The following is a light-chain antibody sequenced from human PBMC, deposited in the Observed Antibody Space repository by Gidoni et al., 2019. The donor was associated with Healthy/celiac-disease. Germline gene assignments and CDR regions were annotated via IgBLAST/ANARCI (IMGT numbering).Light chain of an antibody. CDR3: QQYNNWPPLT. CDR1: QSVSSN. V-gene: IGKV3-15*01. J-gene: IGKJ4*01. CDR2: GAS. Sequence: EIVMTQSPATLSVSPGARATLSCRASQSVSSNFAWYQQKPGQAPRLLIYGASTRATGIPARFSGSGSGTEFTLTISSLQSEDVAVYYCQQYNNWPPLTFGGGTKVEIK.